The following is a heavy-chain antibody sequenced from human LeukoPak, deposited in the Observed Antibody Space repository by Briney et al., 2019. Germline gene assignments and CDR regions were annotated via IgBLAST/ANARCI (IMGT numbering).Heavy chain of an antibody. CDR1: GYTFTSYY. Sequence: GASVKVSCKASGYTFTSYYMHWVRQAPGQGLEWMGIINPSGGSTSYAQKFQGRVTMTRDTSTSTVYMELSSLRSEDTAVYYCARTVTRITIFGAPNNWFDPWGQGTLVTVSS. CDR3: ARTVTRITIFGAPNNWFDP. V-gene: IGHV1-46*01. CDR2: INPSGGST. D-gene: IGHD3-3*01. J-gene: IGHJ5*02.